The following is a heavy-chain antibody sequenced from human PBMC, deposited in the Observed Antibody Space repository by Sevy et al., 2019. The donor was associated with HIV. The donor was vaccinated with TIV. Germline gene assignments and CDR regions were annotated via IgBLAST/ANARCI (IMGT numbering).Heavy chain of an antibody. CDR2: ISYDGNNK. CDR3: TRGRGGRLELRVASDGGVGLDY. V-gene: IGHV3-30*03. Sequence: GGSLRLSCSASGFTFNYYAMHWVRQAPGKGLEWVAAISYDGNNKYYADSVKGRFTISRDNSKNTLSLQMNNLQADDTALYYCTRGRGGRLELRVASDGGVGLDYWGQGTLVTVSS. D-gene: IGHD1-7*01. CDR1: GFTFNYYA. J-gene: IGHJ4*02.